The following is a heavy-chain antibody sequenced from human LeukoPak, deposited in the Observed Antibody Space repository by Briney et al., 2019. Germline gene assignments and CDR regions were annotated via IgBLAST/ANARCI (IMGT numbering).Heavy chain of an antibody. J-gene: IGHJ4*02. CDR1: GGTFSSYA. CDR2: IIPVFGTA. Sequence: GASVKVSCKASGGTFSSYAISWVRQAPGQGLEWMGGIIPVFGTANYAQKFQGRVTITADESTSTAYMELSSLRSEDTAVYYCARGMSPYYDDSSGYGPLWYWGQGTLVTVSS. V-gene: IGHV1-69*13. CDR3: ARGMSPYYDDSSGYGPLWY. D-gene: IGHD3-22*01.